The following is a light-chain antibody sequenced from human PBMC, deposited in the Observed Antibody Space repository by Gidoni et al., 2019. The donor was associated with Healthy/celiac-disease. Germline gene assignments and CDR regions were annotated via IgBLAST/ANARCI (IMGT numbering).Light chain of an antibody. CDR3: QQYGSSSIT. Sequence: EIVLTQSPGTLSLSPGERATLSCRASQSVSSSYLAWYQQKPGQAPRLLIYGASSRANGIPDRFSGSGSGTDFTLTISRLEPEDFAVYYCQQYGSSSITFGQETRLEIK. CDR1: QSVSSSY. J-gene: IGKJ5*01. V-gene: IGKV3-20*01. CDR2: GAS.